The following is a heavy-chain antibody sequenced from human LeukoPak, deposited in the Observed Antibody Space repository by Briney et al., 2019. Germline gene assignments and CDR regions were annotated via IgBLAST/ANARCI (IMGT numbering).Heavy chain of an antibody. D-gene: IGHD5-18*01. J-gene: IGHJ6*02. CDR3: ARVDTAMVYYYYGMDV. V-gene: IGHV4-34*01. Sequence: SETLSLTCAVYGGSFSGYYWSWIRQPPGKGLEWIGEINHSGSANYNPSLKSRVTISVDTSKNQFFLKLSSVTAADTAVYYCARVDTAMVYYYYGMDVWGQGTTVTVSS. CDR2: INHSGSA. CDR1: GGSFSGYY.